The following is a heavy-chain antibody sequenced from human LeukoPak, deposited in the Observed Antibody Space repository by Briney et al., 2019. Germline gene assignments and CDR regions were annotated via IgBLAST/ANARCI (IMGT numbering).Heavy chain of an antibody. CDR1: GYSFTTYW. Sequence: GESLKISCKGSGYSFTTYWIGWVRQMPGKGLEWMGIIYPGDSDTRYSPSFQGQVTISADKSISTAYLQWSSLKASDTAMYYCARHLGSAISPVGYCDYWGQGTLVTVSS. V-gene: IGHV5-51*01. CDR3: ARHLGSAISPVGYCDY. CDR2: IYPGDSDT. J-gene: IGHJ4*02. D-gene: IGHD7-27*01.